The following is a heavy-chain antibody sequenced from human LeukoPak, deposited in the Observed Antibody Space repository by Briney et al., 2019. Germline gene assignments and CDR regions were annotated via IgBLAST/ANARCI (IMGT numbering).Heavy chain of an antibody. D-gene: IGHD3-10*01. CDR3: ASHRSSGDDY. J-gene: IGHJ4*02. CDR1: GGSISSRRYY. V-gene: IGHV4-39*07. Sequence: SETLSLTCSVSGGSISSRRYYWGWIRQPPGKGLEWIGSIYSRGTTFYNPSLKSRVTMSVDTSKNQFSLRLTSVTAADTAVYYCASHRSSGDDYWGQGTLVTVSS. CDR2: IYSRGTT.